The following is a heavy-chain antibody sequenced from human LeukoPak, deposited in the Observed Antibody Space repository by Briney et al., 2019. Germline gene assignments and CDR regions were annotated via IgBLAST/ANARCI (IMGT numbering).Heavy chain of an antibody. CDR3: ARGLTYSGSLDPWSEP. CDR2: IGTAGDT. D-gene: IGHD1-26*01. Sequence: GGSLRLSCAASGFTFSSYDMHWVRQATGKGLEWVSAIGTAGDTYYPGSVMGRFTISRENAKNSLYLQMNSLRAGDTAVYYCARGLTYSGSLDPWSEPWGQGTLVTVSS. CDR1: GFTFSSYD. V-gene: IGHV3-13*01. J-gene: IGHJ5*02.